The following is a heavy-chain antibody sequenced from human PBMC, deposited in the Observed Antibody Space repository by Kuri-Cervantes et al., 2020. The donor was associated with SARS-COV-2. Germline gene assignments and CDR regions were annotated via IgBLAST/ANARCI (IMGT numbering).Heavy chain of an antibody. CDR1: GFTFGANW. Sequence: GGFLRPSCPPSGFTFGANWIHWVRQAPGRGRVWVSRINPDGGYTNNADSVKGRFTLSRDNAKNMLFLQMNSLRAEDTSVYYCVSDGDHWNFDYWGQGTLVTVSS. CDR3: VSDGDHWNFDY. D-gene: IGHD1-1*01. J-gene: IGHJ4*02. V-gene: IGHV3-74*01. CDR2: INPDGGYT.